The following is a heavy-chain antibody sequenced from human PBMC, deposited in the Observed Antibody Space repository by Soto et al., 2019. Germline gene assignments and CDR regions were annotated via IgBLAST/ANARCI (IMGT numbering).Heavy chain of an antibody. J-gene: IGHJ4*02. Sequence: ASVKVSCKASGGTFSSYAISWVRQAPGQGLEWMGIIIPSGGTASSARKFQGRVTMTRDTSTSTGYMELSSLTSEDTAVYYCARDGSYCSGGTCYSLLYWGQGTLVTVSS. CDR3: ARDGSYCSGGTCYSLLY. V-gene: IGHV1-46*03. CDR2: IIPSGGTA. D-gene: IGHD2-15*01. CDR1: GGTFSSYA.